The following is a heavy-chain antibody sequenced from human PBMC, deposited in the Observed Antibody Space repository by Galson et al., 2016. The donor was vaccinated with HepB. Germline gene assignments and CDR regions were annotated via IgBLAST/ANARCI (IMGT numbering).Heavy chain of an antibody. CDR1: TFTFSDYS. Sequence: SLRLSCAASTFTFSDYSMNWVRQAPGKGLEWVSFISGRSSYIYYADSVEGRFTVSRDKAKNSLYLQMNSLRAEDTAVYHCARVSPVDYYYYMDVWGRGTTVTVS. CDR3: ARVSPVDYYYYMDV. J-gene: IGHJ6*03. V-gene: IGHV3-21*01. CDR2: ISGRSSYI.